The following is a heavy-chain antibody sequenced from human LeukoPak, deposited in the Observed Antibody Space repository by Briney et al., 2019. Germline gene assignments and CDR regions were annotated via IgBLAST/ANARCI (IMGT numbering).Heavy chain of an antibody. D-gene: IGHD2-21*02. Sequence: HGESLKTSCKGSGYSFTSYWIGWVRQMPGKGLEWMGIIYPGDSDTRYSPSFQGQVTISADKSISTAYLQWSSLKASDTAMYYCARRKYCGGDCYANWFDPWGQGTLVTVSS. CDR1: GYSFTSYW. CDR3: ARRKYCGGDCYANWFDP. V-gene: IGHV5-51*01. CDR2: IYPGDSDT. J-gene: IGHJ5*02.